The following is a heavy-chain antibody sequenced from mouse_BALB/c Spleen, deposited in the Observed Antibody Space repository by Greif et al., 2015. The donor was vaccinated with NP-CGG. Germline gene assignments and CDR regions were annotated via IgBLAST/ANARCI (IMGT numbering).Heavy chain of an antibody. J-gene: IGHJ1*01. CDR2: IGNLAYSI. CDR3: ASDYYVSSYWYLDV. D-gene: IGHD1-1*01. Sequence: DVMLVESGGGLVQPGGSRKLSCAASGFTFSDYGMAWVRQAPGKGPEWVAFIGNLAYSIYYAETVTGRFTISRENAKNTLFLEMSSLRSVYTAMCYCASDYYVSSYWYLDVWVAGTTVTVSS. CDR1: GFTFSDYG. V-gene: IGHV5-15*02.